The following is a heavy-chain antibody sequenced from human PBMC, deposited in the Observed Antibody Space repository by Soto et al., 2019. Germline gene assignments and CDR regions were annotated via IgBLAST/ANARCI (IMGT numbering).Heavy chain of an antibody. D-gene: IGHD1-26*01. CDR3: TRGLFSGSYYSGGWYYFDS. CDR2: INHSGSS. V-gene: IGHV4-61*01. Sequence: SETLSLTCTVSGGSVSSGSYYWSWIRQPPGKGLQWIGQINHSGSSIYNPSLKNRVTISTMSNNKFSLELSSVTAADTAVYYCTRGLFSGSYYSGGWYYFDSWGQGTMVTVSS. J-gene: IGHJ4*02. CDR1: GGSVSSGSYY.